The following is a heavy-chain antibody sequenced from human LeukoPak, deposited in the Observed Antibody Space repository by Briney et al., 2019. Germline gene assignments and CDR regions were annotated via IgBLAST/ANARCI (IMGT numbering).Heavy chain of an antibody. CDR2: IYPGDSDT. CDR1: GYSFTSYW. V-gene: IGHV5-51*01. CDR3: ARYGLGSSWYFDY. D-gene: IGHD6-13*01. J-gene: IGHJ4*02. Sequence: GESQKISYKGSGYSFTSYWIGWVRQMPGKGLEWMGIIYPGDSDTRYSPSFQGQVTISADKSISTAYLQWSSLKASDTAMYYCARYGLGSSWYFDYWGQGTLVTVSS.